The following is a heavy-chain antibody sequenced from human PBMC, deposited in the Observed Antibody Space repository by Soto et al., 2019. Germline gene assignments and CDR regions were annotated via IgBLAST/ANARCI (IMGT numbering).Heavy chain of an antibody. J-gene: IGHJ5*02. Sequence: ASVKVSCKASGFSFTGYYIHWLRQAPGQGLEWMGWINAHSGGTEYAQKFQGRVTLTRDTSIATAYLALTSLTSDDTALYYCAKDLTRQLAYWLDPWGQGTQVTVSS. CDR3: AKDLTRQLAYWLDP. V-gene: IGHV1-2*02. CDR2: INAHSGGT. D-gene: IGHD6-6*01. CDR1: GFSFTGYY.